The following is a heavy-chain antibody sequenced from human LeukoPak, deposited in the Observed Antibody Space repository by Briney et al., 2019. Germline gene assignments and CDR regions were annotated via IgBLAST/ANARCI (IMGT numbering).Heavy chain of an antibody. CDR3: AIGMGRSNC. D-gene: IGHD3-10*01. V-gene: IGHV3-23*01. CDR2: INPNGGSA. Sequence: AASLKLSCTASGYTFSSFSLNWVRQAPGQGLEWVSGINPNGGSAYYADSVQGRVTITRDNSKNTLYLQMNSLRAEDTAVYYCAIGMGRSNCWGQGTLVTVSS. CDR1: GYTFSSFS. J-gene: IGHJ4*02.